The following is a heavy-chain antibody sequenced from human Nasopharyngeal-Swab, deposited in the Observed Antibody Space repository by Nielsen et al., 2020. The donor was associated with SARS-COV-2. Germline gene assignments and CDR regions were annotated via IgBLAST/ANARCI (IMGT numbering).Heavy chain of an antibody. CDR1: GFSFSNHG. CDR2: IWSEGKTT. V-gene: IGHV3-33*01. D-gene: IGHD5-12*01. J-gene: IGHJ3*02. CDR3: AREGPYSGTNVFDI. Sequence: GGSLRLSCAASGFSFSNHGMHWVRQAPGKGLEWVAVIWSEGKTTKYADSVKGRLTISRDKSRNTLYLQMNNLRVEDTAIYYCAREGPYSGTNVFDIWGQGTMVTVSS.